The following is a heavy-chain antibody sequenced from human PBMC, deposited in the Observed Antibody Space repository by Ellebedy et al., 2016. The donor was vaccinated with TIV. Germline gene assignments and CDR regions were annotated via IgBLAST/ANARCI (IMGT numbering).Heavy chain of an antibody. V-gene: IGHV4-4*02. J-gene: IGHJ5*02. D-gene: IGHD3-10*01. CDR1: GDYISRSNW. CDR3: ARWFGELLYVRWFDP. Sequence: SETLSLTCTVSGDYISRSNWWSWVRQPPGKGLQWIGEIFHTGSTNYNPSLKSRVTISVDTSKNQFSLKLSSVTAADTAVYYCARWFGELLYVRWFDPWGQGTLVTVSS. CDR2: IFHTGST.